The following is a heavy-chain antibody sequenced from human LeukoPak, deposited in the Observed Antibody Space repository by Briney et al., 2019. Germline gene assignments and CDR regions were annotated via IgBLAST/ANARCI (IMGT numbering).Heavy chain of an antibody. Sequence: PGGSLRLSCDASGFTFSSYAMSWVRQAPGKGLDSASAISARGGSTNYADPVKGRFTISRDTSKNALYLQMNSLRAEDTAVYYCAKDSVVRGATRYYFDDWGQGTLVTVSS. CDR3: AKDSVVRGATRYYFDD. CDR1: GFTFSSYA. D-gene: IGHD3-10*01. V-gene: IGHV3-23*01. CDR2: ISARGGST. J-gene: IGHJ4*02.